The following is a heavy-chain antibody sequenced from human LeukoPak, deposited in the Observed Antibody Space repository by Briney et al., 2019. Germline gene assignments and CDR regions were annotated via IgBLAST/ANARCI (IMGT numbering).Heavy chain of an antibody. CDR2: IRGSGSST. D-gene: IGHD3-22*01. CDR1: GFTFSSYA. V-gene: IGHV3-23*01. Sequence: PGGSLRLSCAASGFTFSSYAMSWVRQAPGKGLEWVSAIRGSGSSTYYADSVKGRFTISRDNSKNTLYLQMNSLRAEDTAVYYCAKEKTYDSSGTYDYWGQGTLVTVSS. J-gene: IGHJ4*02. CDR3: AKEKTYDSSGTYDY.